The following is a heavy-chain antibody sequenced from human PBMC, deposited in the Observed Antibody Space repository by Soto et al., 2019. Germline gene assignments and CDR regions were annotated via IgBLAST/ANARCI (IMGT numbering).Heavy chain of an antibody. CDR2: INAGNGNT. Sequence: GASVKVSCKASGYTFTSYAMHWVRQAPGQRLEWMGWINAGNGNTKYSQKFQGRVPITRDTSASTAYMELSSLRSEDTAVYYCARDRITGTTSPRNALWYWGQGTLVTVSS. V-gene: IGHV1-3*01. CDR3: ARDRITGTTSPRNALWY. CDR1: GYTFTSYA. D-gene: IGHD1-7*01. J-gene: IGHJ4*02.